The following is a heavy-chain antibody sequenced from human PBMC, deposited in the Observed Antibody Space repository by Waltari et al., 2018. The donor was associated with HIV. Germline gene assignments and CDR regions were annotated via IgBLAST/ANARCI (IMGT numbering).Heavy chain of an antibody. D-gene: IGHD1-26*01. J-gene: IGHJ6*02. CDR1: GFSLSTSGMC. V-gene: IGHV2-70*15. CDR2: IDWDDDK. CDR3: ARIRLVGVTMDYYGMDV. Sequence: QVTLRESGPALVKPTQTLTLTCTFSGFSLSTSGMCVSWIRQPPGKALEWLARIDWDDDKYYNTSLKTRLTISKDTSKNQVVLTMTNMDPVDTATYYCARIRLVGVTMDYYGMDVWGQGTTVTVSS.